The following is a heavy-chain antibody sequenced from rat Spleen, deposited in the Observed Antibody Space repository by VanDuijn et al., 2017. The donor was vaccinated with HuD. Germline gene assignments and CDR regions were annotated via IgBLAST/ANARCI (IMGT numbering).Heavy chain of an antibody. Sequence: EVQLVESGGGLVQPGRSMKLSCAASGFTFSNYGMAWVRQAPKKGLEWVAYISYDGGSTYYRDPVKGRFTISRDNAKSTLYLQMDSLRSEDTATYYCTSLSYYYDGSYYQGYVMDAWGQGASVTVSS. J-gene: IGHJ4*01. CDR3: TSLSYYYDGSYYQGYVMDA. V-gene: IGHV5-20*01. CDR2: ISYDGGST. CDR1: GFTFSNYG. D-gene: IGHD1-12*02.